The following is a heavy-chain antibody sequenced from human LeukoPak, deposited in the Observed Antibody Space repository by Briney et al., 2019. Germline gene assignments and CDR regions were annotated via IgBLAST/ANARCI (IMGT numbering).Heavy chain of an antibody. J-gene: IGHJ4*02. D-gene: IGHD5-12*01. V-gene: IGHV3-21*01. CDR3: EGRIVATKHFDY. CDR2: ISSSSSYI. Sequence: GGSLRLSCAASGFTFSSYSMKWVRQAPWKGLEWVSSISSSSSYIYYADSVKGRFTISRDNAKNSLYLQMNSLRAEDTAVYYCEGRIVATKHFDYWGQGTLVTVSS. CDR1: GFTFSSYS.